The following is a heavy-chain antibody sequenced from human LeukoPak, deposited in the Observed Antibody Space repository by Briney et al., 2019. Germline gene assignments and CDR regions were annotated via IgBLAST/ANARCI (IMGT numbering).Heavy chain of an antibody. V-gene: IGHV4-38-2*02. J-gene: IGHJ5*02. CDR1: GYSISSGYY. D-gene: IGHD6-13*01. CDR2: IYNSGST. Sequence: PSETLSLTCTVSGYSISSGYYWGWIRQSPGKGLEWIGSIYNSGSTYYNPSLKSRVTISVDTSKNQFSLKLSSVTAADTAVYYCAGDPRSSSWYRWFDPWGQGTLVTVSS. CDR3: AGDPRSSSWYRWFDP.